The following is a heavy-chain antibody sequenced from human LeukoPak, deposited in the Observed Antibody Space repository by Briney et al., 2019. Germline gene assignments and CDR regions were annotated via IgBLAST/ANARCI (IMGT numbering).Heavy chain of an antibody. Sequence: GRSLRLSCAASVFTFSSYGMHWVRQAPGKGLEWVAVISFDGSNKYYADSVKGRFTISRDNSKNTLYLQMNSLRAEDTAVYCCAKDAPMVRGVPWWANWFDPWGQGTLVTVSS. CDR1: VFTFSSYG. CDR3: AKDAPMVRGVPWWANWFDP. CDR2: ISFDGSNK. J-gene: IGHJ5*02. D-gene: IGHD3-10*01. V-gene: IGHV3-30*18.